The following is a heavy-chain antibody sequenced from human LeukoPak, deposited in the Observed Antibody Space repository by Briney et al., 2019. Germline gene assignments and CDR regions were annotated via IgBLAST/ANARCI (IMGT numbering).Heavy chain of an antibody. D-gene: IGHD2/OR15-2a*01. CDR1: CGSITSSSTD. CDR2: IYYSGST. V-gene: IGHV4-39*01. Sequence: PSETLSLTYTVACGSITSSSTDSGWIRQPPGKGLEWIGSIYYSGSTYYNPSLKSRVTISVDTSKNQFSLKLSSVTAAETAVYYCPRQRAGVIPGVFLCDPWRQGTLVTVSS. CDR3: PRQRAGVIPGVFLCDP. J-gene: IGHJ5*02.